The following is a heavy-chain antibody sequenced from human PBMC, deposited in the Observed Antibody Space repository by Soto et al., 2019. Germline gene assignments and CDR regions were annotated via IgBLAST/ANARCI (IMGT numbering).Heavy chain of an antibody. CDR2: ISYSGTT. J-gene: IGHJ5*02. Sequence: QVQLQESGPGLVKPSQTLSLTCTVSGDSISSSNNYWSWIRQPPGEGLEWIWFISYSGTTSYSPSLKSRLAISLDTSKDQFSLSLSSVTAADTAVYYCARGRGYSYGLDPWGQGTLVTVSS. CDR3: ARGRGYSYGLDP. V-gene: IGHV4-30-4*01. CDR1: GDSISSSNNY. D-gene: IGHD5-18*01.